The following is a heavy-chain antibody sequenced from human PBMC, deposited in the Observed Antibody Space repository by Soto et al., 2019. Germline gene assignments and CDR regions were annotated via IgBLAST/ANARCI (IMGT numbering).Heavy chain of an antibody. CDR3: ARTHIYYDSSGYYHYGMDV. CDR1: GFSLSNARMG. Sequence: SGPTLVNPTETLTLTCTVSGFSLSNARMGVSWIRQPPGKALEWLAHIFSNDEKSYSTSLKSRLTISKDTSKSQVVLTMTNMDPVDTATYYCARTHIYYDSSGYYHYGMDVWGKGTTVTVSS. V-gene: IGHV2-26*01. CDR2: IFSNDEK. D-gene: IGHD3-22*01. J-gene: IGHJ6*01.